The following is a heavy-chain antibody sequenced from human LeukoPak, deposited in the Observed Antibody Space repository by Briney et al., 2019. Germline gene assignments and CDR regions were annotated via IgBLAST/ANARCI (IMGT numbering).Heavy chain of an antibody. D-gene: IGHD3-9*01. J-gene: IGHJ5*02. V-gene: IGHV4-34*01. CDR3: ARGVRYFDWLLSSWFDP. CDR1: GGSFSGYY. CDR2: INHSGST. Sequence: KTSETLSLTCAVYGGSFSGYYWSWIRQPPGKGLEWIGEINHSGSTNYNPSLKSRVTISVDTSKNQFSLKLSSVTAADTAVYYCARGVRYFDWLLSSWFDPWGQGTLVTVSS.